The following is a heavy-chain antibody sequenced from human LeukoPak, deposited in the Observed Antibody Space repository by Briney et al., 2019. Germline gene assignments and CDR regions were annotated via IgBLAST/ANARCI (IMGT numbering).Heavy chain of an antibody. V-gene: IGHV6-1*01. CDR2: TYYRSKWNN. Sequence: SQTLSLTCAISGDSVSSNSAAWNWIRQSPSRGLEWLGRTYYRSKWNNDYAVSVKSRVIINPDTSKNQFSLQLNSVTPEDTAVYYCARETLYSGSYYDYWGQGTLVTVSS. CDR3: ARETLYSGSYYDY. CDR1: GDSVSSNSAA. D-gene: IGHD1-26*01. J-gene: IGHJ4*02.